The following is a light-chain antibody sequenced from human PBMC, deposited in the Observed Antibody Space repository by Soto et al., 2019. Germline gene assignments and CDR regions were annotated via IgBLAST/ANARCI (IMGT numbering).Light chain of an antibody. V-gene: IGKV4-1*01. CDR3: QQYYTSPLT. Sequence: DIEMTQCPESLAVSLGERATINCKSNQSLLYRSNNRNYLAWYQQKPRQPPRLLVHWASTRESGVPDRFSGSGSETDFTLTISGLQAEDVAVYYCQQYYTSPLTFGPGTKVHLK. J-gene: IGKJ3*01. CDR2: WAS. CDR1: QSLLYRSNNRNY.